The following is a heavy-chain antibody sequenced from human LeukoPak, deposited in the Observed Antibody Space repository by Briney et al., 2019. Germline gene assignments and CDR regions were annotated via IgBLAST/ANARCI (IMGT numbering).Heavy chain of an antibody. Sequence: ASVKVSCKASGYTFTSYGIRWVRQAPGQGLEWVGWISSYSGNTSYAQTLQGRVTMTTDTSKNTVYMELKRLRSDDKAVYYCARDSEAVGGNVIYAFDSGGEATIATAS. CDR1: GYTFTSYG. D-gene: IGHD6-19*01. J-gene: IGHJ3*02. V-gene: IGHV1-18*01. CDR3: ARDSEAVGGNVIYAFDS. CDR2: ISSYSGNT.